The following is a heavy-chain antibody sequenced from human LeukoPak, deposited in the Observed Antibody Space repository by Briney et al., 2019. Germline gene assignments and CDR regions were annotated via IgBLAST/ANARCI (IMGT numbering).Heavy chain of an antibody. Sequence: GGSLRLSCAASGFTFSSYAMHWVRQAPGKGLEYVSAISSNGGSTYYANSVKGRFTISRDNSKNTLYLQMGSLRAEDMAVYYCARLGVADILTGPTDYWGQGTLVTVSS. CDR1: GFTFSSYA. D-gene: IGHD3-9*01. CDR3: ARLGVADILTGPTDY. V-gene: IGHV3-64*01. CDR2: ISSNGGST. J-gene: IGHJ4*02.